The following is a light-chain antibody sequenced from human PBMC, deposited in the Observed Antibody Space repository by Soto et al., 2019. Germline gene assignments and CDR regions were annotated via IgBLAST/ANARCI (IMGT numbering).Light chain of an antibody. Sequence: EIVLTQSPATLSLSPGERATLSCRASQSVSYYLAWYQQKPGQAPRLLIYDASNRATGIPARFSGSGSGTDFTLTISSLEPEDFAVYYCQQRSNWSTFGQGTRLEMK. CDR2: DAS. J-gene: IGKJ5*01. CDR1: QSVSYY. CDR3: QQRSNWST. V-gene: IGKV3-11*01.